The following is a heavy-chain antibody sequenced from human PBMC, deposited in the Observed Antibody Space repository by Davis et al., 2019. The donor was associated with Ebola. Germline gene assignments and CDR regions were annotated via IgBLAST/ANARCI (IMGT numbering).Heavy chain of an antibody. CDR3: VRGVVAATYSWFDP. V-gene: IGHV3-48*04. CDR2: ISSSGSTI. D-gene: IGHD2-15*01. CDR1: GFTFSSYS. J-gene: IGHJ5*02. Sequence: GESLKISCAASGFTFSSYSMNWVRQAPGKGLEWVSYISSSGSTIYYADSVKGRFTISRDNAKNSLYLQMNSLRAEDTALYYCVRGVVAATYSWFDPWGQGTLVTVSS.